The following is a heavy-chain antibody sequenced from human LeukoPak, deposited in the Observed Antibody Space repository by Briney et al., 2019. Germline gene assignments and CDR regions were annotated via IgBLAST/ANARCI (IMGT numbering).Heavy chain of an antibody. Sequence: GGSLRLSCAASGFTFNSHAMSWVRQAPGRGLEWVSAISGSGAYTYYADSVKGRFTISRDNSKNTLSLQMNSLRVGDTAVYYCAKGITEESLFDSGGKGPLVTVSS. J-gene: IGHJ4*02. CDR2: ISGSGAYT. V-gene: IGHV3-23*01. CDR1: GFTFNSHA. CDR3: AKGITEESLFDS. D-gene: IGHD1-14*01.